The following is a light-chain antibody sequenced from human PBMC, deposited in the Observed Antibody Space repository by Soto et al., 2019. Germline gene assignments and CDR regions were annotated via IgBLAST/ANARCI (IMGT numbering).Light chain of an antibody. Sequence: DIQLTQSPYSLSASLGDRVTVTCRASQSISSHLTWYQQKPGKAPKLLIYDAYTLPSGIRARFSGSGSGTDFSLTITSLQPEDFATYYCQQRYSTPNTFGPGTKLEIK. V-gene: IGKV1-39*01. CDR1: QSISSH. CDR2: DAY. CDR3: QQRYSTPNT. J-gene: IGKJ2*01.